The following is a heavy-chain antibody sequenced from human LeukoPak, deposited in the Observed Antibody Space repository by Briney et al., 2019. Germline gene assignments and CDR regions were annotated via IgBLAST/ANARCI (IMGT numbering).Heavy chain of an antibody. Sequence: SETLSLTCTVSGGSISSYYWSWIRQPPGKGLEWIGSMYYSGSTNYKPSLKSRVTISVDTSKDQFSLKLSSVTAADTAVYYCARHAYYYDRSGSYEAFDIWGQGTMVTVSS. CDR2: MYYSGST. V-gene: IGHV4-59*08. J-gene: IGHJ3*02. D-gene: IGHD3-22*01. CDR1: GGSISSYY. CDR3: ARHAYYYDRSGSYEAFDI.